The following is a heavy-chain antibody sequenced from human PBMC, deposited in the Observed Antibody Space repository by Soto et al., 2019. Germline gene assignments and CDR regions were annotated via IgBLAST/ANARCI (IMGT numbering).Heavy chain of an antibody. Sequence: SYYMNWXRQAPGQGLGWMGIINPSGGSTSYAQKFQGRVTMTRDTSTSTVYMELSSLRSEDTAVYYCARRSKRWDFEYWGQGTLVTVSS. CDR2: INPSGGST. CDR3: ARRSKRWDFEY. V-gene: IGHV1-46*01. J-gene: IGHJ4*02. D-gene: IGHD4-4*01. CDR1: SYY.